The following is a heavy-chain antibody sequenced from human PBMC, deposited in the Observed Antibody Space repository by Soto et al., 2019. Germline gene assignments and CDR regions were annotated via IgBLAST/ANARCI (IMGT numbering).Heavy chain of an antibody. V-gene: IGHV4-39*01. J-gene: IGHJ6*03. CDR1: GGSISSSSYY. Sequence: SETLSLTCTVSGGSISSSSYYWGWIRQPPGKGLEWIGSIYYSGSTYYNPSLKSRVTISVDTSKNQFSLKLSSVTAADTAVYYCARWRHDYSNSVGYYYYYYYMDVWGKGTTVTVSS. CDR2: IYYSGST. CDR3: ARWRHDYSNSVGYYYYYYYMDV. D-gene: IGHD4-4*01.